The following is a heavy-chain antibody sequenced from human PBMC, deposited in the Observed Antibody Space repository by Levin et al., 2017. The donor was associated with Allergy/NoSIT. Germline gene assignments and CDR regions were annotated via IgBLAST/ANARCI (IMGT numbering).Heavy chain of an antibody. CDR2: INPSGGSR. V-gene: IGHV1-46*01. J-gene: IGHJ5*02. Sequence: GESLKISCKASGYTFTNYHLHWVRQAPGRGLEWMATINPSGGSRSYSQNFQGRVTMTSDTSTSTVYMELSSLRSDDTAVYYCARTKYSSSSDWFDLWGQGTLVTVSS. CDR3: ARTKYSSSSDWFDL. CDR1: GYTFTNYH. D-gene: IGHD6-6*01.